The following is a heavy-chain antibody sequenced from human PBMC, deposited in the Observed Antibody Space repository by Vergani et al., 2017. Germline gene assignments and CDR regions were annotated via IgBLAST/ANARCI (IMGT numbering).Heavy chain of an antibody. J-gene: IGHJ4*02. CDR3: AREDSGSPGMV. Sequence: EVQLLESGGGLVQPGGSLRLSCAASGFTFSSYAMNWVRQAPGKGLEWVSSISSSSSYIYYADSVKGRFTISRDNAKNSLYLQMNSLRAEDTAVYYCAREDSGSPGMVWGQGTLVTVSS. CDR1: GFTFSSYA. D-gene: IGHD1-26*01. V-gene: IGHV3-21*01. CDR2: ISSSSSYI.